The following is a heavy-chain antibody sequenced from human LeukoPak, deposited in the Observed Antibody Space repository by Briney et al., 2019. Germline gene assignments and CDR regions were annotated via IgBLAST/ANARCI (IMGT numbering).Heavy chain of an antibody. D-gene: IGHD3-10*01. CDR1: GFIFSSYS. CDR2: ISSSSSYI. J-gene: IGHJ4*02. V-gene: IGHV3-21*01. Sequence: PGGSLRLSCAASGFIFSSYSMNWVRQAPGKGLEWVSSISSSSSYIYYADSVKGRFTISRDNAKNSLYLQMNSLRAEDTAVYYCARVAYGSGSYQDYWGQGTLVTVSS. CDR3: ARVAYGSGSYQDY.